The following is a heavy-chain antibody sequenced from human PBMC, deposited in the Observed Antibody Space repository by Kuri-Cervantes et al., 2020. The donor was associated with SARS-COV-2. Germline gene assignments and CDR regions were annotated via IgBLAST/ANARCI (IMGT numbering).Heavy chain of an antibody. J-gene: IGHJ6*03. CDR2: MNPNSGNT. CDR3: ARAGLGLRSIPYYYYYMDV. D-gene: IGHD3-16*01. Sequence: GGSLRLSCKAPETTFPNYDINWVRQATGQGLEWIGWMNPNSGNTGYAQKFQGRVTITRNTSISTAYMELSSLRSEDTAVYYCARAGLGLRSIPYYYYYMDVWGKGTTVTVSS. CDR1: ETTFPNYD. V-gene: IGHV1-8*01.